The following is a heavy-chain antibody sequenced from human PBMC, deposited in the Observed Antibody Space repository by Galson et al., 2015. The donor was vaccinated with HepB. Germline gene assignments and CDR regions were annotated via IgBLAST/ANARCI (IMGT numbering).Heavy chain of an antibody. V-gene: IGHV3-23*01. D-gene: IGHD3-9*01. CDR1: GFTFSSYA. CDR2: ISGDSGDA. J-gene: IGHJ4*02. CDR3: AKKYYDILTGYSNYFGF. Sequence: SLRLSCAASGFTFSSYAMDWVRQAPGRGLEWVSSISGDSGDAYYADSVKGRFTLSRENSKDTLYLQMNSLRAEDTAVYYCAKKYYDILTGYSNYFGFWGQGTLFTVSS.